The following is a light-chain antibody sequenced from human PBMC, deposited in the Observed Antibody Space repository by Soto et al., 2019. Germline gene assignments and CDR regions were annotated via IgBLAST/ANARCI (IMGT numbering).Light chain of an antibody. Sequence: DIQMTQSPSTLSASVGDRVTITCRASPSISSWLAWYQQKPGKAPKLLIYKASSLEGGIPSRFSGSGSETEFTLTISSLPPEDFATYYCQQYNSYQYTFGQGTKLEIK. CDR2: KAS. V-gene: IGKV1-5*03. J-gene: IGKJ2*01. CDR1: PSISSW. CDR3: QQYNSYQYT.